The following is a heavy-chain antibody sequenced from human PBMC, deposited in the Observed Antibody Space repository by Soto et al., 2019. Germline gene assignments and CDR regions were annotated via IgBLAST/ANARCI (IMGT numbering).Heavy chain of an antibody. CDR1: GYTFTSYY. D-gene: IGHD3-22*01. J-gene: IGHJ4*02. CDR3: ARVSSRYYYDSSGYETLDY. Sequence: ASVKVSCKASGYTFTSYYMHWVRQAPGQGLEWMGIINPSGGSTSYAQKFQGRVTMTRDTSTSTVYMELSSLRSEDTAVYYCARVSSRYYYDSSGYETLDYWGQGTLVTVSS. CDR2: INPSGGST. V-gene: IGHV1-46*01.